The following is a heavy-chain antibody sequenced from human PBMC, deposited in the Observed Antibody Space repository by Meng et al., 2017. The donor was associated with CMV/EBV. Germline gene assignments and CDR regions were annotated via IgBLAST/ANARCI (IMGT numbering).Heavy chain of an antibody. CDR3: ARVPDFWSGLDDGMDV. V-gene: IGHV1-18*01. J-gene: IGHJ6*02. D-gene: IGHD3-3*01. CDR1: GYTFTSYG. Sequence: ASVKVSCKASGYTFTSYGISWVRQAPGQGLGWMGWVSAYNGNTNYAQKLQGRVTMTTDTSTSTAYMELRSLRSDDTAVYYCARVPDFWSGLDDGMDVWGQGTTVTV. CDR2: VSAYNGNT.